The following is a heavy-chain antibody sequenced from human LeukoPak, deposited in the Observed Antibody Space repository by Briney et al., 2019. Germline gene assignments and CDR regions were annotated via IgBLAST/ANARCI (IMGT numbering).Heavy chain of an antibody. D-gene: IGHD4-17*01. Sequence: PGGSLRLSCAASGFTFSSYTMKWVRQTPGKGLEWVSSITRDSIYTFYADSVKGRFTISRDNAKNSLSLQMNSLRAEDTAVYYCARDPYNGYYGDDYYYYMDVWGKGTTVTISS. V-gene: IGHV3-21*01. J-gene: IGHJ6*03. CDR3: ARDPYNGYYGDDYYYYMDV. CDR2: ITRDSIYT. CDR1: GFTFSSYT.